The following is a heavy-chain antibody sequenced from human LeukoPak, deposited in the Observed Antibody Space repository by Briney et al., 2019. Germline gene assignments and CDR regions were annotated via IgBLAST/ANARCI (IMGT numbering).Heavy chain of an antibody. CDR2: IYTSGST. Sequence: SQTLSLTCTVSGRSISSGSYYWSWIRQPAGEGLEWIGRIYTSGSTNYNPSLKSRVTISVDTSKNQFSLKLSSVTAADTAVYYCARGLRYVYYFDYWGQGTLVTVSS. CDR1: GRSISSGSYY. D-gene: IGHD3-9*01. CDR3: ARGLRYVYYFDY. J-gene: IGHJ4*02. V-gene: IGHV4-61*02.